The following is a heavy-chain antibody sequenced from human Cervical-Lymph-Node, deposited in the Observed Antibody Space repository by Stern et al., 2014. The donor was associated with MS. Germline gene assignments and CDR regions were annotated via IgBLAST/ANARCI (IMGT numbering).Heavy chain of an antibody. CDR3: ATRDYYYDSSGYFPDY. J-gene: IGHJ4*02. Sequence: VQLVESGAEVKKPGSSVKVSCKASGGTFSSYAISWVRQAPGQGLEWMGGIIPIFGPANDAQKFQGRVTITADKSTSTAYMELSSLRSEDTAVYYCATRDYYYDSSGYFPDYWGQGTLVTVSS. D-gene: IGHD3-22*01. CDR1: GGTFSSYA. CDR2: IIPIFGPA. V-gene: IGHV1-69*06.